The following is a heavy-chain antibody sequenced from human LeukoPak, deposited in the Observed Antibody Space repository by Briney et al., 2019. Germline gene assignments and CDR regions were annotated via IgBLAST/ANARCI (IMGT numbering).Heavy chain of an antibody. J-gene: IGHJ1*01. CDR1: GDTFSSYA. Sequence: SVKVSCKASGDTFSSYAISWVRQAPGQGLEWMGRIIPIFGIANYAQKFQGRVTITADKSTSTAYMELSSLRSEDTAVYYCARDWAVAGSEYFQHWGQGTLVTVSS. CDR3: ARDWAVAGSEYFQH. V-gene: IGHV1-69*04. CDR2: IIPIFGIA. D-gene: IGHD6-19*01.